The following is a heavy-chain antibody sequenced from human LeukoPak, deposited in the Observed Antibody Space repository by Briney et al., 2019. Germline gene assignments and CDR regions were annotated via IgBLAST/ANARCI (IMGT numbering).Heavy chain of an antibody. V-gene: IGHV3-7*04. J-gene: IGHJ4*02. Sequence: GGSLRLSCVASGFTFSFYWMGWVRQAPGKGLDWVANIKQDGSEKYYVDSARGRFTISRDNAKNSLYLQMNSLRAEDTAVYYCARDEHQYYSESSGRFDYWGQGTLVTVSS. CDR3: ARDEHQYYSESSGRFDY. D-gene: IGHD3-22*01. CDR1: GFTFSFYW. CDR2: IKQDGSEK.